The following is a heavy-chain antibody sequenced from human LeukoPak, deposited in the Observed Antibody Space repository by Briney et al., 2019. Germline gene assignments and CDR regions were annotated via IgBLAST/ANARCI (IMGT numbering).Heavy chain of an antibody. V-gene: IGHV3-74*01. J-gene: IGHJ6*03. CDR1: GLIFSNYR. CDR2: INRDGSST. Sequence: PGGSLRLSCAASGLIFSNYRMHWVRQAPGKGLVWLSCINRDGSSTSYADSVNGRFTISRDNATNTLYLQMNSLRAEDTAVYYCARDPYNGSYGDDYYYYMDVWGKGTTVTISS. D-gene: IGHD1-26*01. CDR3: ARDPYNGSYGDDYYYYMDV.